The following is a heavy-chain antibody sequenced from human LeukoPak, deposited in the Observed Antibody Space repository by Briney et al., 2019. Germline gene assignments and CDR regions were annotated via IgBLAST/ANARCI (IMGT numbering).Heavy chain of an antibody. CDR2: INPNSGGT. CDR3: ARDLRGYCSGGSCSHPLGY. D-gene: IGHD2-15*01. CDR1: GYTFTGYY. Sequence: ASVKVSCKASGYTFTGYYMHWVRQAPGQGLEWMGWINPNSGGTNYAQKSQGRVTMTRDTSISTAYMELSRLRSDDTAVYYCARDLRGYCSGGSCSHPLGYWGQGTLVTVSS. J-gene: IGHJ4*02. V-gene: IGHV1-2*02.